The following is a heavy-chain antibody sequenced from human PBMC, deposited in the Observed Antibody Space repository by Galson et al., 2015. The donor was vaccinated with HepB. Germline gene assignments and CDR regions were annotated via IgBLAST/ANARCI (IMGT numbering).Heavy chain of an antibody. CDR1: GDSVSSTTAS. D-gene: IGHD1-1*01. J-gene: IGHJ4*02. Sequence: CAISGDSVSSTTASWTWIRQSPSRGLEWLGRTYYRSRWYNEYALSVRGRITIDPDTSKNQFSLQLDSVTPEDTAVYYCARWDTGRDYWGQGTLVTVSS. CDR3: ARWDTGRDY. CDR2: TYYRSRWYN. V-gene: IGHV6-1*01.